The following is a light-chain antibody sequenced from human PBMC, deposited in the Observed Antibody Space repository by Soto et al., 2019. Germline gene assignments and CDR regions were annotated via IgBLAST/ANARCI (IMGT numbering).Light chain of an antibody. J-gene: IGLJ2*01. CDR3: SSYGGSNNLV. CDR2: EVI. CDR1: SSDVGGYKF. Sequence: QSVLTQPPSASGSPGQSVTISCTGTSSDVGGYKFVSWYQQHPGKAPKHIIYEVIKRPSGVPDRFSGSKSGNTASLTVSGLQAEDEGDYYCSSYGGSNNLVFGGGTKLTVL. V-gene: IGLV2-8*01.